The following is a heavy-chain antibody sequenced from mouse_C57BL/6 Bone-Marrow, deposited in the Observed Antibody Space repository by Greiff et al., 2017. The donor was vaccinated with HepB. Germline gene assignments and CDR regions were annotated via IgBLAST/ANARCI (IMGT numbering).Heavy chain of an antibody. CDR3: ARDGYDAAWFAY. V-gene: IGHV14-3*01. CDR1: GFNIKNTY. Sequence: EVNVVESVAELVRPGASVKLSCTASGFNIKNTYMHWVKQRPEQGLEWIGRIDPANGNTKYAPKFQGKATITADTSSNTAYLQLSSLTSEDTAIYYCARDGYDAAWFAYWGQGTLVTVSA. J-gene: IGHJ3*01. D-gene: IGHD2-2*01. CDR2: IDPANGNT.